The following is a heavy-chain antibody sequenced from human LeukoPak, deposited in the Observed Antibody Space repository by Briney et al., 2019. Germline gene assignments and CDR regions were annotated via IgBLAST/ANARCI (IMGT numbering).Heavy chain of an antibody. Sequence: PSETLSLTCTVSGGSISSYYWSWIRQPPGKGLEWIGYIYYSGSTNYNPSLKSRVTISEDTSKNQFSLRLSSVTAADTAVYYCARVRYSSGWYIVDYWGQGTLVTVSS. CDR1: GGSISSYY. V-gene: IGHV4-59*01. CDR3: ARVRYSSGWYIVDY. CDR2: IYYSGST. J-gene: IGHJ4*02. D-gene: IGHD6-19*01.